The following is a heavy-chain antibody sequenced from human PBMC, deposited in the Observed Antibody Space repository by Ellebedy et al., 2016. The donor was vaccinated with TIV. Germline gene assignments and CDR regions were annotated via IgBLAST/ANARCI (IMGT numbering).Heavy chain of an antibody. CDR3: AAGWVPAAPLQP. D-gene: IGHD2-2*01. J-gene: IGHJ5*02. Sequence: MPSETLSLTCTVSGGAISPYYCSWIPQPAGKRLAWIGRIYTSGSTNYNPSLKSRVTMSVDTSKNQFSLKLSSVTAADTAVYYCAAGWVPAAPLQPWGQGTLVTVSS. CDR1: GGAISPYY. CDR2: IYTSGST. V-gene: IGHV4-4*07.